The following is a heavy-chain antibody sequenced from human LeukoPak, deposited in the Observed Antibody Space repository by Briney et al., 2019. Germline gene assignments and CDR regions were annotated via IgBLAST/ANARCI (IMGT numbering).Heavy chain of an antibody. CDR1: GFTFSSYS. D-gene: IGHD3-10*01. Sequence: PGGSLRLSCAASGFTFSSYSMNWVLQAPGKGLEWVSSISSSSSYIYYADSVKGRFTISRDNAKNSLYLQMNSLRAEDTAVYYRARPLKRWFGELRDAFDIWGQGTMVTVSS. CDR2: ISSSSSYI. CDR3: ARPLKRWFGELRDAFDI. V-gene: IGHV3-21*01. J-gene: IGHJ3*02.